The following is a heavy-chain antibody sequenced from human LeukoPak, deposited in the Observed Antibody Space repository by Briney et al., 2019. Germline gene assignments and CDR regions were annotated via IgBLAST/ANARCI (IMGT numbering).Heavy chain of an antibody. CDR1: GFTFSSYW. CDR2: INSDGSTT. J-gene: IGHJ4*02. Sequence: GGSLRLSCAASGFTFSSYWMHWVRQAPGKGLVWVSRINSDGSTTNYADSVKGRFTISRDNAKNSLYLQMNSLRAEDTAVYYCARVGSIEAAGTLDYWGQGTLVTVSS. D-gene: IGHD6-13*01. CDR3: ARVGSIEAAGTLDY. V-gene: IGHV3-74*01.